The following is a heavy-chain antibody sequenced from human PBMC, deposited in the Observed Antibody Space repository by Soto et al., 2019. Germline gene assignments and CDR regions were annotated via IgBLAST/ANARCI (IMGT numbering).Heavy chain of an antibody. V-gene: IGHV1-2*02. D-gene: IGHD3-10*01. J-gene: IGHJ3*02. Sequence: ASVKVSCKASGYSFTGYSMHWVRQAPGQGLEWMGWINPKNGATNYAQKFQGRVTMTRDTSTSTVYMELSSLRSEDTAVYSCARRGAAMVRGVPDRKDAFDIWGQGTMVTVSS. CDR3: ARRGAAMVRGVPDRKDAFDI. CDR2: INPKNGAT. CDR1: GYSFTGYS.